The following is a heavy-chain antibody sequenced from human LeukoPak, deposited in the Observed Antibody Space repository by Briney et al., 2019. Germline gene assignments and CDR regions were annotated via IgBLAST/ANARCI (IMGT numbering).Heavy chain of an antibody. D-gene: IGHD3-10*01. V-gene: IGHV4-61*02. CDR3: AREAVRGVPPPRYYYYYMDV. J-gene: IGHJ6*03. CDR1: GGSISNGSYY. Sequence: SQTLSLTCTVSGGSISNGSYYWSWIRQPAGKGLEWIGRTYTSGSTNYNPSLKSRVTISVDTSKNQFSLKLSSVTAADTAVYYCAREAVRGVPPPRYYYYYMDVWGKGTTVTVSS. CDR2: TYTSGST.